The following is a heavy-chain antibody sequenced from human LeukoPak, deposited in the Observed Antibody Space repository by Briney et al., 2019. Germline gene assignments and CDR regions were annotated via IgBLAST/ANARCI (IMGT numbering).Heavy chain of an antibody. CDR3: ARRGSMFGTSDAFDI. V-gene: IGHV1-8*01. Sequence: GASVTVSCKASGYTFTSYDINWVRQATGQGLEWVGWMNPNSGNTGYAQKFQGRVTMTRNTSISTAYMELSRLRSDDTAVYYCARRGSMFGTSDAFDIWGQGTMVTVSS. D-gene: IGHD4-23*01. J-gene: IGHJ3*02. CDR2: MNPNSGNT. CDR1: GYTFTSYD.